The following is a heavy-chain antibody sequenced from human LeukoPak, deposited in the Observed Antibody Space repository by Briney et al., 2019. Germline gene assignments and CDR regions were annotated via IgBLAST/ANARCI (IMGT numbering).Heavy chain of an antibody. CDR2: IYSGGST. D-gene: IGHD6-19*01. V-gene: IGHV3-66*02. Sequence: AGGSLRLSCAASGFTFSSYAMSWVRQAPGKGLEWVSVIYSGGSTYYADSVKGRFTISRDNSKNTLYLQMNSLRAEDTAVYYCARAPYSSGWTPHFDYWGQGTLVTVSS. J-gene: IGHJ4*02. CDR1: GFTFSSYA. CDR3: ARAPYSSGWTPHFDY.